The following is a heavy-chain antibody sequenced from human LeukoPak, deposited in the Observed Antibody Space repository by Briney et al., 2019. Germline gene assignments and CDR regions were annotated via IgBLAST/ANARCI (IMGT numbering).Heavy chain of an antibody. CDR2: ISPYNGDT. CDR3: ARAGSGSGWYFDY. J-gene: IGHJ4*02. Sequence: ASVKVSCKASGYSFTSQGITWVRQAPGQGLEWMGWISPYNGDTKCTQNLQGRVTMTTDTSTTTAYMELRSLRSDDTAVCYCARAGSGSGWYFDYWGQGTLVTVSS. CDR1: GYSFTSQG. D-gene: IGHD6-19*01. V-gene: IGHV1-18*01.